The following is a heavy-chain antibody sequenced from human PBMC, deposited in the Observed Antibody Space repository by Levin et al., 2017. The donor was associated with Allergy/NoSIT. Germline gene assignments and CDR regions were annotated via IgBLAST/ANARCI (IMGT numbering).Heavy chain of an antibody. J-gene: IGHJ5*02. Sequence: QTLSLTCTFSGFSLSTSGMCVSWIRQPPGKALEWLGFIDWYGDKYYNTSLKTRLTISKDTSKNQVVLTMTDMDPVDTATYYCARVSYYDNSGIYLGRAWFDPWGPGTLVTVSS. CDR3: ARVSYYDNSGIYLGRAWFDP. CDR1: GFSLSTSGMC. CDR2: IDWYGDK. D-gene: IGHD3-22*01. V-gene: IGHV2-70*01.